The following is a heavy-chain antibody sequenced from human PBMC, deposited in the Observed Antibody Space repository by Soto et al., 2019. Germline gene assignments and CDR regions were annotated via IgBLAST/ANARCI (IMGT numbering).Heavy chain of an antibody. J-gene: IGHJ4*02. CDR3: VYPLLSPFDY. CDR2: ISYDGSNK. V-gene: IGHV3-30-3*01. CDR1: GFTFSSYA. D-gene: IGHD2-2*01. Sequence: QVQLVESGGGVVQPGRSLRLSCAASGFTFSSYAMHWVRQAPGKGLEWVAVISYDGSNKYYADSVKGRFTISRDNSKNTLYLQMNSLRAEDTAVYYCVYPLLSPFDYWGQGTLVTVSS.